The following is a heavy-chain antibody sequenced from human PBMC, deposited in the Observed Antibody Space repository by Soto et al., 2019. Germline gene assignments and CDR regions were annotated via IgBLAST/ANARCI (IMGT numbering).Heavy chain of an antibody. J-gene: IGHJ6*02. V-gene: IGHV3-7*01. CDR1: GFTFSSYW. CDR2: IKQDGSEQ. CDR3: ARVQRVTIFRIRGYGMDV. Sequence: EVQLVESGGGLVQPGGSLRLSCAASGFTFSSYWMSWVRQAPGKGLEWVANIKQDGSEQYYVDSVKGRFTISRDNAKNSLYRQMKSLRAEDPAVYYCARVQRVTIFRIRGYGMDVWGQGTTVTVSS. D-gene: IGHD3-3*01.